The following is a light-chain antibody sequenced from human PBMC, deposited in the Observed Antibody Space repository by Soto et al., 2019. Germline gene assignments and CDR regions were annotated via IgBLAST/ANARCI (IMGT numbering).Light chain of an antibody. J-gene: IGLJ3*02. CDR2: EVS. V-gene: IGLV2-14*01. CDR3: SAFTSSTTLA. Sequence: QSALTQPASVSGSPEQSITISCTGTSSDIGGYNYVSWYQQHPGKAPKLMIYEVSNRPSGVSNRFSGSKSGNAASLTISGLQAEDEADYYCSAFTSSTTLAFGGGTKVTVL. CDR1: SSDIGGYNY.